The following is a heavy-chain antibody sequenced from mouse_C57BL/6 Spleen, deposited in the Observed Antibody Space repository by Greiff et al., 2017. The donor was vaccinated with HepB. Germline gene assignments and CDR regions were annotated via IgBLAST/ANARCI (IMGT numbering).Heavy chain of an antibody. CDR3: ARQRSNYAMDY. Sequence: EVQLVESGGDLVKPGGSLKLSCAASGFTFSSYGMSWVRQTPDKRLEWVATISSGGSYTYYPNSVKGRFTISRDNAKNTLYLQMSSLKSEDTAMYYCARQRSNYAMDYWGQGTSVTVSS. CDR1: GFTFSSYG. V-gene: IGHV5-6*01. CDR2: ISSGGSYT. J-gene: IGHJ4*01.